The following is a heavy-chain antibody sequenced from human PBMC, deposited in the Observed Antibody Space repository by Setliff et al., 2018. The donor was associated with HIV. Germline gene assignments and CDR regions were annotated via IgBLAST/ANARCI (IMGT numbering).Heavy chain of an antibody. CDR2: IHYSGSI. J-gene: IGHJ4*02. Sequence: SETLSLTCTVSGGSISSGVYYWSWIRHHPGKGPEWIGYIHYSGSIYYNPSLKSRVTISVDTSKNQFSLKLSSVTAADTAVYYCARVCPPVRYNFWSGYYPKAGYFDYWGQGALVTVSS. V-gene: IGHV4-31*03. CDR3: ARVCPPVRYNFWSGYYPKAGYFDY. D-gene: IGHD3-3*01. CDR1: GGSISSGVYY.